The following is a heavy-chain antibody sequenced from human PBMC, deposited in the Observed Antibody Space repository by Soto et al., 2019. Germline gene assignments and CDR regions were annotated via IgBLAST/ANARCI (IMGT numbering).Heavy chain of an antibody. CDR2: SSAYNGNT. CDR3: ARDRGGYSFED. V-gene: IGHV1-18*01. Sequence: ASVKVSCEASGDTFTSYGISWGRRAPGQGLEWMGWSSAYNGNTNDAQKLQVRVTMTTDPSTSTAYMELRSLRYDATAVYYCARDRGGYSFEDWGQGTLVTVSS. CDR1: GDTFTSYG. J-gene: IGHJ4*02. D-gene: IGHD3-22*01.